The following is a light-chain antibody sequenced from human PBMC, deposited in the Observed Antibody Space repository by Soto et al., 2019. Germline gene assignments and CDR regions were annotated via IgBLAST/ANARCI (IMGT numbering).Light chain of an antibody. CDR2: DAS. V-gene: IGKV3-20*01. J-gene: IGKJ4*01. CDR1: QSVKNNY. Sequence: EIVLKQSPDTLSLSPGERATLSCRASQSVKNNYFAWYQQKPGQAPRFLIYDASSRATGIPDRFSGSGSGPDFTLTISRLEPEDFAVYYCQQYGSTPLPFGGGTKVDI. CDR3: QQYGSTPLP.